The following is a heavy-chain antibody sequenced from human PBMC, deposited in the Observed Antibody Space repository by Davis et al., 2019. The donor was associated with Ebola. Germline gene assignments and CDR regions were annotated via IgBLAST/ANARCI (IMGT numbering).Heavy chain of an antibody. V-gene: IGHV5-51*01. CDR1: GYGFTSQW. D-gene: IGHD3-3*01. Sequence: GESLKISCKGSGYGFTSQWIAWVRQIPGKGRQWMGIIYPGDSETIYSPSFQGQVTISADTSISTVYLQWSSLKAADTGMYSCARRLLTTSGVAENWFDAWGQGTLVTVSS. J-gene: IGHJ5*02. CDR2: IYPGDSET. CDR3: ARRLLTTSGVAENWFDA.